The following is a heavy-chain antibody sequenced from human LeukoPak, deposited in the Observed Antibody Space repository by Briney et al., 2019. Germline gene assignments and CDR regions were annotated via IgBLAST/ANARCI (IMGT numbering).Heavy chain of an antibody. CDR1: GFTFRSYA. V-gene: IGHV3-33*05. J-gene: IGHJ3*02. Sequence: GRSLRLSCAASGFTFRSYAMHWVRQAPGKGLEWVSVVQYDGSTEYYAGSVKGRFTISRDNSKNTLSLQMDSLRAEDTAVYYCARDLAGYYSFDTRGQGTMVTVSS. D-gene: IGHD3-9*01. CDR2: VQYDGSTE. CDR3: ARDLAGYYSFDT.